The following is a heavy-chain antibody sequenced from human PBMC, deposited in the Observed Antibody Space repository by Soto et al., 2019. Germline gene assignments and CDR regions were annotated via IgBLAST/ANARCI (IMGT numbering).Heavy chain of an antibody. V-gene: IGHV1-18*01. Sequence: QVQLVQSGAEVKKPGASVKVSCKASGYTFTSYGISWVRQAPGQGLEWMGWISAYNGNTNYAQKIQGRVTMTTDTSTGQDCMELRSLISDGTAVDYCARGGRYSGSYGGYYFDYWGQGTLVTVSS. CDR3: ARGGRYSGSYGGYYFDY. J-gene: IGHJ4*02. CDR1: GYTFTSYG. CDR2: ISAYNGNT. D-gene: IGHD1-26*01.